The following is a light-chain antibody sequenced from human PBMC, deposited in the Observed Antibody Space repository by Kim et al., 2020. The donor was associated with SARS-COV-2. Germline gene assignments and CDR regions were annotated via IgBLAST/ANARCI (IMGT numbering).Light chain of an antibody. CDR3: QQYDNLPLT. CDR2: DAS. J-gene: IGKJ4*01. CDR1: QDIDKY. V-gene: IGKV1-33*01. Sequence: DTQLTQSPSSLSASVGDRVTITCQASQDIDKYLSWYQHKPGKAPHLLIYDASNLETGVPAKFSGSGSGTDFSFTIINLQPEDIATYYCQQYDNLPLTFGGGNKVDIK.